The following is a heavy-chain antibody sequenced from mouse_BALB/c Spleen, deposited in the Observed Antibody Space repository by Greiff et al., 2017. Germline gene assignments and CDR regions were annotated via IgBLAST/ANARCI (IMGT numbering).Heavy chain of an antibody. CDR1: GFTFSSYA. V-gene: IGHV5-9-4*01. D-gene: IGHD2-4*01. J-gene: IGHJ4*01. CDR3: ARDMITTGYYAMDY. CDR2: ISSGGSYT. Sequence: EVKLVESGGGLVKPGGSLKLSCAASGFTFSSYAMSWVRQSPEKRLEWVAEISSGGSYTYYPDTVTGRFTISRDNAKNTLYLEMSSLRSEDTAMYYCARDMITTGYYAMDYWGQGTSVTVSS.